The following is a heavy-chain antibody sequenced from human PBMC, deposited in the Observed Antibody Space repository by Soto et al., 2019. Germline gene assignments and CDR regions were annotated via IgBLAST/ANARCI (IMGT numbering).Heavy chain of an antibody. CDR1: GFTFSNYH. CDR2: ITSSSGHT. D-gene: IGHD1-26*01. J-gene: IGHJ4*02. Sequence: EVQLVESGGVLAQPGGSLSLSCGASGFTFSNYHMNWVRQAPGKGLEWIAYITSSSGHTQYADSVKGRFTISRDNAKNSLFLQMNSLRDEDTAVYFCARERPGIPFDYWGQGTLVTVSS. V-gene: IGHV3-48*02. CDR3: ARERPGIPFDY.